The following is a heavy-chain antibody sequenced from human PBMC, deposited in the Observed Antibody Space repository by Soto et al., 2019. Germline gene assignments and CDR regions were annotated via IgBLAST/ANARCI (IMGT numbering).Heavy chain of an antibody. V-gene: IGHV1-3*01. CDR1: GYTFTSYA. Sequence: ASVKVSCKASGYTFTSYAMHWVRQAPGQRLEWMGWINAGNGNTKYSQKFQGRVTVTRDTSASTAYMELSSLRSEDTAVYYCARVGSAAHWGHNWFDRWGQGTLVTVSS. CDR3: ARVGSAAHWGHNWFDR. J-gene: IGHJ5*02. D-gene: IGHD3-16*01. CDR2: INAGNGNT.